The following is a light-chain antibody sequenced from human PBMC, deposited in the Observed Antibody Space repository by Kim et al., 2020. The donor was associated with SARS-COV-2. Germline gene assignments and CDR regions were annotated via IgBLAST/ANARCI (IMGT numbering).Light chain of an antibody. CDR3: QQDRSYPRT. CDR2: AAS. Sequence: DIQMTQSPSAMSASVGDTVTISCRASQDINQNLVWFQQKPGQVPKRLIYAASRPQSGVPSRFSGSGSGTEFTLTITSLQPEDFATYYCQQDRSYPRTFGQGTKLAI. CDR1: QDINQN. V-gene: IGKV1-17*03. J-gene: IGKJ2*01.